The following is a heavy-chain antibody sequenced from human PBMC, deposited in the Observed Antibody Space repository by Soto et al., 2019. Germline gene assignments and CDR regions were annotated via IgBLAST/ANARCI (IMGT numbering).Heavy chain of an antibody. D-gene: IGHD2-2*01. V-gene: IGHV1-2*02. J-gene: IGHJ6*02. Sequence: ASVKVSCKASGYTFTGYYVHWVREAPGQGLEWMGWINPETGGTSYAQKFRGRVTLSRDTSINTAYLEVSRLRFDDAAVYFCARERYQVISDGMDVWGQGTTVTVSS. CDR2: INPETGGT. CDR3: ARERYQVISDGMDV. CDR1: GYTFTGYY.